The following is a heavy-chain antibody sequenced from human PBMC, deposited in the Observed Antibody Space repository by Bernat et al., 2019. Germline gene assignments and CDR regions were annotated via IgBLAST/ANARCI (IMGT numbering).Heavy chain of an antibody. J-gene: IGHJ4*02. CDR2: IWYDGSNK. CDR1: GFTFSSYG. V-gene: IGHV3-33*01. CDR3: AREMDCSSTSCSLDY. Sequence: QVQLVESGGGVVQPGRSLRLSCAASGFTFSSYGMHWVRQAPGKGLEWVAVIWYDGSNKYYADSVKGRFTISRDNSENTLYLQMNSLRAEDTAVYYCAREMDCSSTSCSLDYWGQGTLVTVSS. D-gene: IGHD2-2*01.